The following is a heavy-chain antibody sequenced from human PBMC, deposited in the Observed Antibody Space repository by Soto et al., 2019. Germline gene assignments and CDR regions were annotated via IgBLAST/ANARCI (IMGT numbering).Heavy chain of an antibody. V-gene: IGHV3-33*01. Sequence: QVQLVESGGGVVQPGRSLRLSCAASGFTFSSYGMHWVRQAPGKGLEGVAVIWYEGSNKYYADSVKGRFTISRDNSKNTLYLQMNSLRAEDTAVYYCARDRTGLAGTPGYWGQGTLVTVSS. CDR1: GFTFSSYG. CDR2: IWYEGSNK. J-gene: IGHJ4*02. CDR3: ARDRTGLAGTPGY. D-gene: IGHD6-19*01.